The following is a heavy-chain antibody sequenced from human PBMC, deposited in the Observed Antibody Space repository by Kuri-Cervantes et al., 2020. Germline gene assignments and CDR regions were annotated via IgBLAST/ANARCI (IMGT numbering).Heavy chain of an antibody. Sequence: LRLSCAVSGGSISSGGYSWSWIRQPPGKGLEWIGYIYHSGSTDYNPSLKSRVTISTDMSKNQFSLKLSAVTAADTAMYYRRGRFYYGPGIHALLLGDYWGRGTLVTVSS. CDR1: GGSISSGGYS. J-gene: IGHJ4*02. D-gene: IGHD3-10*01. CDR3: RGRFYYGPGIHALLLGDY. CDR2: IYHSGST. V-gene: IGHV4-30-2*01.